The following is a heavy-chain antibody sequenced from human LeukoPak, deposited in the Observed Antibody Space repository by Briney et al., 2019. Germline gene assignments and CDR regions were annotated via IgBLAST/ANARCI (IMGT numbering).Heavy chain of an antibody. D-gene: IGHD2-15*01. CDR1: GGTFSSYA. Sequence: GASVKVSCKASGGTFSSYAISWVRQAPGQGLEWMGGIIPIFGTANYAQKFQGRVTITADESTSTAYMELSSLRSEDTAVYYCARRGRRGYCSGGSCYSPFDYWGQGTLVTVSS. V-gene: IGHV1-69*13. CDR3: ARRGRRGYCSGGSCYSPFDY. J-gene: IGHJ4*02. CDR2: IIPIFGTA.